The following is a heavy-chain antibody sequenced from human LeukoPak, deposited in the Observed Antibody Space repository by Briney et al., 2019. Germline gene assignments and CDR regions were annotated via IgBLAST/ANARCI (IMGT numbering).Heavy chain of an antibody. CDR2: MNPNSGNT. J-gene: IGHJ4*02. D-gene: IGHD2-2*01. CDR3: ARVPRYCSSASCYEGSGFDY. CDR1: GYTFSSYD. V-gene: IGHV1-8*01. Sequence: ASVKVSCEASGYTFSSYDINWVRQATGQGLEWMGWMNPNSGNTGSAQKFQGRVTMTRNTSISTAYMELSSLRSEDTAVYYCARVPRYCSSASCYEGSGFDYWGQETLVTVSS.